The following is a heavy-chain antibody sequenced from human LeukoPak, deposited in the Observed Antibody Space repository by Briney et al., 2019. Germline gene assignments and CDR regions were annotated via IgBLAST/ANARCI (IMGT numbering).Heavy chain of an antibody. CDR2: VYTSGST. D-gene: IGHD3-9*01. J-gene: IGHJ6*03. CDR1: GGSINSGRYY. CDR3: AREESDWSSLGYYYHYMDV. Sequence: SETLSLTCTVSGGSINSGRYYWTWIRQPAGKGLEWIGRVYTSGSTNYKASLKSRLTISVDASKNQFSLKLGSVTAADTAMYYCAREESDWSSLGYYYHYMDVWGKGTTVTISS. V-gene: IGHV4-61*02.